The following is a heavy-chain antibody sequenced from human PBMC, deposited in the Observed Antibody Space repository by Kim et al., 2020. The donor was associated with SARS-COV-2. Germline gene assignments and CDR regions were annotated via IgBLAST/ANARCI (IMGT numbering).Heavy chain of an antibody. CDR1: GFTFDDYT. CDR2: ISWDGGST. CDR3: AKAAVEYSSTSPSYYYYG. Sequence: GGSLRLSCAASGFTFDDYTMHWVRQAPGKGLEWDSLISWDGGSTYYADSVKGRFTISRDNSKNSLHLQMNSLRTEDTALYYYAKAAVEYSSTSPSYYYYG. D-gene: IGHD6-6*01. V-gene: IGHV3-43*01. J-gene: IGHJ6*01.